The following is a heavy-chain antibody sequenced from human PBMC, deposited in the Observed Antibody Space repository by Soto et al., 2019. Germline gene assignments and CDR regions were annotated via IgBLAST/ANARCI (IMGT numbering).Heavy chain of an antibody. CDR2: IWYDGGNK. D-gene: IGHD4-17*01. V-gene: IGHV3-33*01. J-gene: IGHJ3*02. CDR1: GFTFSTYG. CDR3: ARDFYGDAAPTFFDI. Sequence: QVQLVESGGGVVQPGRSLRLSCAASGFTFSTYGMHWVRQAPGKGLEWVAVIWYDGGNKYYTDSVKGRFIISRDNSKNTLYLQMNRLRAEDTALYYCARDFYGDAAPTFFDIWGQGTMVTVSS.